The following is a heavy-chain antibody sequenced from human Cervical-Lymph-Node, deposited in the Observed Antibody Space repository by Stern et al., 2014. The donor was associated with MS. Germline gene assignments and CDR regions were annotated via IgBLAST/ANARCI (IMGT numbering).Heavy chain of an antibody. Sequence: QVQLQESGPGLVKPSETLSLRCTVSGGSISSGSFYWGWIRQPPGKGLEWIGTVYYSGSTYYNLSLKSRVTISVDTSTNQFSLNLSSVTAADTAVYYCARLEYTTSYYSHYFDYWGQGTLVTVSS. V-gene: IGHV4-39*01. CDR2: VYYSGST. CDR3: ARLEYTTSYYSHYFDY. J-gene: IGHJ4*02. D-gene: IGHD1-26*01. CDR1: GGSISSGSFY.